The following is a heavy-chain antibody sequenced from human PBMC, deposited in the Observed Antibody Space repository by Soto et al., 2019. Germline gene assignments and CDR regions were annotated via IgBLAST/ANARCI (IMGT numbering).Heavy chain of an antibody. D-gene: IGHD6-19*01. J-gene: IGHJ4*02. CDR2: ISSSSSYI. CDR1: GFTFSSYS. CDR3: ARIQLSSVRYKSPDY. V-gene: IGHV3-21*01. Sequence: PGGSLRLSCAASGFTFSSYSMNWVRQAPGKGLEWVSSISSSSSYIYYADSVKGRFTISRDNAKNSLYLQMNSLRAEDTAVYYCARIQLSSVRYKSPDYWGQGILVTVSS.